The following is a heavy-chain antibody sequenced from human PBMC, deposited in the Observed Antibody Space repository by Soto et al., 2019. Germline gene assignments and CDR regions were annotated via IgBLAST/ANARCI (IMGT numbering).Heavy chain of an antibody. CDR1: GFTFSSYA. J-gene: IGHJ5*02. CDR2: ISGSGGST. CDR3: AKDWPHDSSGYPYNWFDP. Sequence: EVQLLESGGGLVQPGGSLRLSCAASGFTFSSYAMSWVRQAPGKGLEWVSAISGSGGSTYYADSVKGRFTISRDNSKNTLYLQMNSLRAEDTAVYYCAKDWPHDSSGYPYNWFDPWGQGPLVTVSS. V-gene: IGHV3-23*01. D-gene: IGHD3-22*01.